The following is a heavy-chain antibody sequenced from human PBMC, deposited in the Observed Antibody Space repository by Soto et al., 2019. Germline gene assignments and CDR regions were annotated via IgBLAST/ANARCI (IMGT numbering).Heavy chain of an antibody. CDR2: IYWDDDK. V-gene: IGHV2-5*02. Sequence: QITLKESGPTLVNPTQTLTLTCTVSGFSLNTYGVGVGWIRQPPGKALEWLALIYWDDDKRYSPSLESRLTTTKDTSKNQVVLTMTNMDPADTVRYYCARALGSWGAYYFDYWGQGTLVTVSS. CDR3: ARALGSWGAYYFDY. CDR1: GFSLNTYGVG. D-gene: IGHD3-16*01. J-gene: IGHJ4*02.